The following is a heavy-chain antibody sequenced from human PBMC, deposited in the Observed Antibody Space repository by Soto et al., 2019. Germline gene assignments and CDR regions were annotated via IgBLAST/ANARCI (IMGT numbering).Heavy chain of an antibody. J-gene: IGHJ4*02. D-gene: IGHD4-17*01. CDR2: IYHSGST. V-gene: IGHV4-30-2*01. Sequence: QLQLQESGSGLVKPSQTLSLTCAVSGGSISSGGYSWSWIRQPPGKGLEWIGYIYHSGSTYYNPSLTTRVPISVDRSKDQFSLKLSSVTAADTAVYYCARATVTRVDYWGQGTLVTVSS. CDR3: ARATVTRVDY. CDR1: GGSISSGGYS.